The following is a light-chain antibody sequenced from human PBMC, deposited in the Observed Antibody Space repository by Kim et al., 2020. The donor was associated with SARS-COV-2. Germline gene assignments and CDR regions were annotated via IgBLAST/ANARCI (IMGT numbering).Light chain of an antibody. CDR2: KAS. CDR3: QQYDSYPYT. J-gene: IGKJ2*01. CDR1: QSINSW. Sequence: SASVGDRVTITCRASQSINSWLAWYQQKPGKAPKLLIYKASSLKSGVPSRFSGSGSGTDFTLTIRSLQPDDFATYYCQQYDSYPYTFGQGTKLEI. V-gene: IGKV1-5*03.